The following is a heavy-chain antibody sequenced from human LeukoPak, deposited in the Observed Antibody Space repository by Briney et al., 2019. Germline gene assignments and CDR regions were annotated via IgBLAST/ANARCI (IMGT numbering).Heavy chain of an antibody. CDR2: IYYSGST. V-gene: IGHV4-59*01. CDR3: ATISRETLDP. D-gene: IGHD5-24*01. Sequence: SRTLSLTCTVSVVSITGYYWSWVRQPPGQGLEGSGYIYYSGSTNFNPPFTCRVPISVDPSRKQFSLKLNSVSAADPAVYYCATISRETLDPWGQGGLVTVSS. CDR1: VVSITGYY. J-gene: IGHJ5*02.